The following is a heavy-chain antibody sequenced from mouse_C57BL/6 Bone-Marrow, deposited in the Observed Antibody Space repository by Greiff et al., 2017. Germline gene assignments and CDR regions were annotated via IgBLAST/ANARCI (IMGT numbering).Heavy chain of an antibody. CDR2: IDPSDSYT. J-gene: IGHJ3*01. CDR3: ARRGYDYDGFAY. Sequence: QVQLQQPGAELVRPGTSVKLSCKASGYTFTSYWMHWVKQRPGQGLEWIGVIDPSDSYTNYNQKFKGKATLTVDTSSRTAYMQLSSLTSEDSAVYYCARRGYDYDGFAYWGQGTLVTVSA. D-gene: IGHD2-4*01. CDR1: GYTFTSYW. V-gene: IGHV1-59*01.